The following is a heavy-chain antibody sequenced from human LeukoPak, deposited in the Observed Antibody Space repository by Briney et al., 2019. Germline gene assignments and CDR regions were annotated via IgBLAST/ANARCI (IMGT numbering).Heavy chain of an antibody. Sequence: PGGSLRLSCAASGFTFSNAWMNWVRQAPGKGLEWVGRIISETDGGTTDYGAPVKGRFTISRDDSKNTLYLEMNSLKTEDTAVYYCTTSNYFYDSNAWYWGQGTLVTVSS. CDR1: GFTFSNAW. V-gene: IGHV3-15*07. J-gene: IGHJ4*02. CDR3: TTSNYFYDSNAWY. D-gene: IGHD3-22*01. CDR2: IISETDGGTT.